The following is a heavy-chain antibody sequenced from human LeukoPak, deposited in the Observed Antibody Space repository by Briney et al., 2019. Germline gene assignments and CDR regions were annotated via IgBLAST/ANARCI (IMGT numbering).Heavy chain of an antibody. V-gene: IGHV3-53*01. CDR2: LYSGGTT. CDR1: GFTFDDYG. CDR3: ARGGSSPYYYYYYMDV. Sequence: GGSLRLSCAASGFTFDDYGMSWVRQAPGKGLEWVSVLYSGGTTYYADSVKGRFTISIDNSKNTLYLQMNSLRAEDTAVYYCARGGSSPYYYYYYMDVWGKGTTVTVSS. J-gene: IGHJ6*03. D-gene: IGHD6-13*01.